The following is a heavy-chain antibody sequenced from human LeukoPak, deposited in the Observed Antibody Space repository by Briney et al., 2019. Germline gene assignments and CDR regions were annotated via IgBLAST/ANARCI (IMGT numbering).Heavy chain of an antibody. CDR3: TTGVGYYYDSGTFG. V-gene: IGHV3-15*01. J-gene: IGHJ4*02. Sequence: SGGSLRLSCAASGFTFSNEWMHWVRQAPGKGLEWVGRIKRKTDGGTADYAAPVKGRFTISRDDSRNTLYLQMSSLKAEDTAVYYCTTGVGYYYDSGTFGWGQGTLVTVCS. CDR2: IKRKTDGGTA. D-gene: IGHD3-22*01. CDR1: GFTFSNEW.